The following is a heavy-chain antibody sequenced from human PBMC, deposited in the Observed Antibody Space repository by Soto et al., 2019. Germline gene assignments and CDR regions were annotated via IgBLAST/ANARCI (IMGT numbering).Heavy chain of an antibody. V-gene: IGHV4-31*03. D-gene: IGHD6-6*01. Sequence: PSETLSITCTVSGGSISSGVYYWSWIRQHPGKGLEWIGYIYYSGSTYYNPSLKSRVTISVDTSKNQFSLKLSSVTAADTAVYYCARETIAALNDYWGQGTLVTVSS. CDR3: ARETIAALNDY. CDR1: GGSISSGVYY. J-gene: IGHJ4*02. CDR2: IYYSGST.